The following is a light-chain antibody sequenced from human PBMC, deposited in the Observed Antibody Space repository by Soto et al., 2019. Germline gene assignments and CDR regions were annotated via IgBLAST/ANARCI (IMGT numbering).Light chain of an antibody. Sequence: EIVLTQSPGTLSLSPGERATLSCRASQSVSSNYLAWYQQKPGQAPRLLIYGASSRATGITDRFSGSGSGTDFSLSISRLEPEDFAVYYCQQYGSSPQTFGQGTRLDIK. J-gene: IGKJ5*01. CDR3: QQYGSSPQT. V-gene: IGKV3-20*01. CDR1: QSVSSNY. CDR2: GAS.